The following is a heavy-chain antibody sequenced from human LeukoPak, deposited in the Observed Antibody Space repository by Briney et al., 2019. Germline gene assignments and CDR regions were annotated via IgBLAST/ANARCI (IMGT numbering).Heavy chain of an antibody. J-gene: IGHJ4*02. V-gene: IGHV3-48*03. CDR1: GITFSSYV. CDR3: ARDTLNGPFVISLDY. Sequence: GGSLRLSCAASGITFSSYVMSWVRQAPGKGLEWVAHISSGGNVEYYLDSVRGRFTMSRDNAKSLLFLQMNSLRAEDTAVYYCARDTLNGPFVISLDYWGQGALVTVSS. D-gene: IGHD3-9*01. CDR2: ISSGGNVE.